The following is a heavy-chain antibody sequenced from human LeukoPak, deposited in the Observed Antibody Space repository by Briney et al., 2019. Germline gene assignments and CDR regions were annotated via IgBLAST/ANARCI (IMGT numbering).Heavy chain of an antibody. V-gene: IGHV3-21*05. Sequence: NPGGSLRLSCAVSGDSFSRHTMNWVRRAPGKGLAWISYIWSGGEYIYYADSVKGRFTISRDNSRTSLYLQMNSLRVEDTAIYYCAREYDSRARFDCWGQGSLVTVSS. CDR3: AREYDSRARFDC. D-gene: IGHD6-13*01. J-gene: IGHJ4*02. CDR2: IWSGGEYI. CDR1: GDSFSRHT.